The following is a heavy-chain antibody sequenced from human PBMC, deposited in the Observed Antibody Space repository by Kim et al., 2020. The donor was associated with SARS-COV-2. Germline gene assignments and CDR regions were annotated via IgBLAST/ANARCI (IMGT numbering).Heavy chain of an antibody. J-gene: IGHJ4*02. CDR1: GYPFTRSA. V-gene: IGHV7-4-1*02. CDR2: INTNTGKP. CDR3: ATDSGRDYYFDH. Sequence: ASVKVSCKTSGYPFTRSALHWVRQAPGQGLELMGWINTNTGKPTYAQGFTGRFVFSLDTSVSTAYLEISGLKTEDSAVYFCATDSGRDYYFDHWGQGAL. D-gene: IGHD3-10*01.